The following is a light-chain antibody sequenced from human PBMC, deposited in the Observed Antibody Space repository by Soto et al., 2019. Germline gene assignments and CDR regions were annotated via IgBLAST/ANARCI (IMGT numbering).Light chain of an antibody. J-gene: IGKJ3*01. Sequence: DIAMTPSPLSLPVTPGEPASISCRSSQNLLHSNGYNYLDWYLQKLGQSPQLLIYLGSNRASGVPDRFSGSGSGTDFTLKISRVEAEDVGVYYCMQALQSPLTFGPGTKVDIK. CDR2: LGS. CDR3: MQALQSPLT. V-gene: IGKV2-28*01. CDR1: QNLLHSNGYNY.